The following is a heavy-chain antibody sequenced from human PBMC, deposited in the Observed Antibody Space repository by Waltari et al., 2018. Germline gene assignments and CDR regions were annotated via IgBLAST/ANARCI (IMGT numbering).Heavy chain of an antibody. V-gene: IGHV3-73*01. CDR3: TRHRHDGHLDY. CDR2: IRSKANSYAT. J-gene: IGHJ4*02. D-gene: IGHD3-3*01. Sequence: EVQLVESGGGLVQPGGSLKLSCAASGFTFSGSAIHWVSQASGKGLEWVGRIRSKANSYATAYAASVKGRFTISRDDSKNTAYLQMNSLKTEDTAVYYCTRHRHDGHLDYWGQGTLVTVSS. CDR1: GFTFSGSA.